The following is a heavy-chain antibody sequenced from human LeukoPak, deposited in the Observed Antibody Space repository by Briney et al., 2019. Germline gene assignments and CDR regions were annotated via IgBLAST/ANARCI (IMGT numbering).Heavy chain of an antibody. V-gene: IGHV4-34*01. CDR1: GGSFSGYY. Sequence: SETLSLTCAVYGGSFSGYYWSWIRQPPGKGLEWIGEINHSGSTNYNPSLKSRVTISVDTSKNQFSLKLSSVTAADTAVYYCARGLSHLWDIVVVVAARRAFDIWGQGTMVTVSP. CDR3: ARGLSHLWDIVVVVAARRAFDI. J-gene: IGHJ3*02. CDR2: INHSGST. D-gene: IGHD2-15*01.